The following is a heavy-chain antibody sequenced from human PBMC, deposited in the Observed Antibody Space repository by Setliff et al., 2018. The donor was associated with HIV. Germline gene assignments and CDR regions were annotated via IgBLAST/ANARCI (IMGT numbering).Heavy chain of an antibody. J-gene: IGHJ4*02. CDR3: AKELAASGLGYFDS. V-gene: IGHV3-30*09. Sequence: TGGSLRLSCAASGFTFHYYAMHWVRQAPGKGLEWVALIAYDGGDEYFADSVKGRFAISRDYSRNTLHLQMNGLRPEDTAVYYCAKELAASGLGYFDSWGRGILVTVSS. CDR2: IAYDGGDE. D-gene: IGHD3-22*01. CDR1: GFTFHYYA.